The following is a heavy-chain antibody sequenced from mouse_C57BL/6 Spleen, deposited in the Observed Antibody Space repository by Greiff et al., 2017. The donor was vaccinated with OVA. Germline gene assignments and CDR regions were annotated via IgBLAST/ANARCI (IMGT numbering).Heavy chain of an antibody. CDR3: ARPWNYDYAGYFDV. D-gene: IGHD2-4*01. J-gene: IGHJ1*03. CDR1: GYTFTDYN. CDR2: INPNNGGT. Sequence: EVQLQQSGPELVKPGASVKIPCKASGYTFTDYNMDWVKQSHGKSLEWIGDINPNNGGTIYNQKFKGKATLTVDKSSTTAYMELRSLTSEDTAVYYCARPWNYDYAGYFDVWGTGTTVTVSS. V-gene: IGHV1-18*01.